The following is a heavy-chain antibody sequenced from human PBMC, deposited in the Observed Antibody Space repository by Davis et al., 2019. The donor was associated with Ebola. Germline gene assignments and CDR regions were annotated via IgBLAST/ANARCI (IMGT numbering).Heavy chain of an antibody. J-gene: IGHJ4*02. D-gene: IGHD5-12*01. CDR3: ARDFGSVDIDLPTAGCDH. CDR2: ISGSGKTI. Sequence: GESLKIFCVASGLTFSSYSMDWVRQAPGKGLEWISYISGSGKTIHYADSVKGRFTITRDNAKNSVYLQMNSLRDEDTAVYYCARDFGSVDIDLPTAGCDHWGLGTLVTVSS. CDR1: GLTFSSYS. V-gene: IGHV3-48*02.